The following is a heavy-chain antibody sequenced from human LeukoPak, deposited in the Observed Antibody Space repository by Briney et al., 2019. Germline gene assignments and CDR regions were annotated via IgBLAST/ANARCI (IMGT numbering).Heavy chain of an antibody. Sequence: GGSLRLSCAASRFTFSSYGMHWVRQAPGKGLEWVAVISYDGSIKYYADSVKGRFTISRDNSKNTLYLQMNSLRAEDTAVYHCARETYDSTAYYLYWGQGTLVTVSS. CDR3: ARETYDSTAYYLY. V-gene: IGHV3-30*03. CDR1: RFTFSSYG. J-gene: IGHJ4*02. D-gene: IGHD3-22*01. CDR2: ISYDGSIK.